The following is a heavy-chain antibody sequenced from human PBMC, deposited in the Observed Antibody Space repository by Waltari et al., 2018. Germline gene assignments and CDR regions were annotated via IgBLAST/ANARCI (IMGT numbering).Heavy chain of an antibody. D-gene: IGHD6-19*01. CDR3: ARVSSGWFDY. J-gene: IGHJ4*02. CDR2: IYYSGST. V-gene: IGHV4-39*07. Sequence: QLQLQESGPGLVKPSETLSLTCTVSGGSISSSSYYWGWIRQPPGKGLEWIGSIYYSGSTYYNPSLKSRVTISVDTSKNQFSRKLSSVTAADTAVYYCARVSSGWFDYWGQGTLVTVSS. CDR1: GGSISSSSYY.